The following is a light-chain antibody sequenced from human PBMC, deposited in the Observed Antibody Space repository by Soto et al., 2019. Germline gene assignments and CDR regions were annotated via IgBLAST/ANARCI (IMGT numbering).Light chain of an antibody. CDR3: QQYSVYWT. Sequence: DIQMTQSHSTLSASVGDRVTISCRASQSISSWLAWYQQKPGKAPKLLIYDASNLESGVPSRFSGSGSGTEFTLTISSLQPDDFATYYCQQYSVYWTFGQGTKVDIK. J-gene: IGKJ1*01. CDR2: DAS. CDR1: QSISSW. V-gene: IGKV1-5*01.